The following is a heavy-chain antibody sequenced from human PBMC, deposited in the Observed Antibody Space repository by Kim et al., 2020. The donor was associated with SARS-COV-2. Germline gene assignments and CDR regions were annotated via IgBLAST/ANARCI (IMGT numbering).Heavy chain of an antibody. CDR1: GFTFSSYS. Sequence: GGSLRLSCAASGFTFSSYSMNWVRQAPGKGLEWVSSISSSSSYIYYADSVKGRFTISRNNAKNSLYLQMNSLRAEDTAVYYCARDLGQWGGGNWYYWGQGTLVTVSS. CDR3: ARDLGQWGGGNWYY. J-gene: IGHJ4*02. D-gene: IGHD1-20*01. CDR2: ISSSSSYI. V-gene: IGHV3-21*01.